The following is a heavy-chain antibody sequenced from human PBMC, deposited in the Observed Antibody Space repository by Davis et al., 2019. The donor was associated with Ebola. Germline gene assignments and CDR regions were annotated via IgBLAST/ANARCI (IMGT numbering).Heavy chain of an antibody. V-gene: IGHV4-59*01. CDR2: IYYSGST. CDR1: GASISSYY. CDR3: ARYASSSAYAAVAFDI. D-gene: IGHD3-16*01. J-gene: IGHJ3*02. Sequence: PSETLSLTCTVPGASISSYYWSWIRQPPGKGLEWIGYIYYSGSTNYNPSLKSRVTISVDTSKNQFSLELTSVTAADTAIYYCARYASSSAYAAVAFDIWGQGTFVTVSS.